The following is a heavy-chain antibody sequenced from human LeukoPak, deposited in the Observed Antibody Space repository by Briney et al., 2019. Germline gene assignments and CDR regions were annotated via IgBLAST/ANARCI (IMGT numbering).Heavy chain of an antibody. Sequence: ASVKVSCKASGYTFTSYDINWVRQATGQGLEWMGWMNPNSGNTGYAQKFQGRVTITRNTSISTAYMELSSPRSEGTAVYYCARGRIPRIAVAGRPFDYWGQGTLVTVSS. CDR1: GYTFTSYD. CDR3: ARGRIPRIAVAGRPFDY. D-gene: IGHD6-19*01. V-gene: IGHV1-8*03. J-gene: IGHJ4*02. CDR2: MNPNSGNT.